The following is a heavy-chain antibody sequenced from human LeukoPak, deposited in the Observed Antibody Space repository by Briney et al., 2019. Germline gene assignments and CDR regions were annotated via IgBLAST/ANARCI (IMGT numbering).Heavy chain of an antibody. D-gene: IGHD3-16*01. CDR2: IYYSGST. CDR3: ARLIDYYGMDV. CDR1: GGSISSYN. Sequence: SETLSLTCTVSGGSISSYNWSWIWQPPGKGLEWIGYIYYSGSTNYNPSLKSRVTISVDTSKNQFSLKLSSVTAADTAVYYCARLIDYYGMDVWGQGTTVTVSS. J-gene: IGHJ6*02. V-gene: IGHV4-59*01.